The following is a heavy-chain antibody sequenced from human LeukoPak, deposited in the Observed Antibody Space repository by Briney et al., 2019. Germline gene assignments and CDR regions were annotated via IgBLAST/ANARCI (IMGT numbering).Heavy chain of an antibody. CDR1: GYTFTSYG. CDR2: ISAYNGNT. D-gene: IGHD2-15*01. CDR3: ARDPASSGRAWFDP. J-gene: IGHJ5*02. V-gene: IGHV1-18*01. Sequence: ASVKVSCKASGYTFTSYGISWVRQAPGQGLEWMGWISAYNGNTNYAQKLQGRVTMTTDTSTSTAYMELRSLRSDDTAVYYCARDPASSGRAWFDPWGQGTLVTVSS.